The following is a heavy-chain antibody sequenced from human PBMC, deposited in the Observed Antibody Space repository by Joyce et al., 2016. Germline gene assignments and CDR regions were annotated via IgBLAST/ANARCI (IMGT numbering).Heavy chain of an antibody. CDR1: GDSIISRNW. CDR2: IYQSGST. J-gene: IGHJ4*02. V-gene: IGHV4-4*02. CDR3: TREMGSLAVFDS. D-gene: IGHD3-10*01. Sequence: QVQLQESGPGLVKPSGTLSLTCAVSGDSIISRNWWSWVRQPPGKGLEWIGEIYQSGSTNYNPALKRRATMSVDKSNNQIFLRLTSVTAADTALYFCTREMGSLAVFDSWGQGTQVTVSS.